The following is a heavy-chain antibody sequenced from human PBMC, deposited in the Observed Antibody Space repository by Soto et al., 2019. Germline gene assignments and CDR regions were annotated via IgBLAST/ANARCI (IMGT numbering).Heavy chain of an antibody. CDR3: AKLLVGSGSFIDY. Sequence: EVQLVESRGGLVQPGGSLRLSCAASGFIFSGYWMHWVRRAPGKGLVWVSRINSDGSSTTYADSVKGRFTISRDNAKKPMYPQMNSLRAEGTAVYYCAKLLVGSGSFIDYWGQRSLVKVSS. D-gene: IGHD3-10*01. CDR1: GFIFSGYW. V-gene: IGHV3-74*03. J-gene: IGHJ4*02. CDR2: INSDGSST.